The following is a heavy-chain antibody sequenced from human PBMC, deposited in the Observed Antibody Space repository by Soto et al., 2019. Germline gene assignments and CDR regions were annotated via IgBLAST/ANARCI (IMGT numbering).Heavy chain of an antibody. CDR3: SRVASSHSSGWSVPLLVFDY. CDR1: GYTFTSYA. CDR2: INAGNGNT. Sequence: GASVKVSCKASGYTFTSYAMHWVRQAPGQRLEWMGWINAGNGNTKYSQKFQGRVTITRDTSASTAYMELSSLRSEDTAVYYCSRVASSHSSGWSVPLLVFDYWGQGTLVTVSS. J-gene: IGHJ4*02. V-gene: IGHV1-3*01. D-gene: IGHD6-19*01.